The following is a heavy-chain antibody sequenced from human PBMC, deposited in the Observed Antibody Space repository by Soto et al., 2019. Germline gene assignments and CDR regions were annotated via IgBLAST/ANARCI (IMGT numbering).Heavy chain of an antibody. CDR1: GFIFSTYA. D-gene: IGHD4-17*01. J-gene: IGHJ5*02. Sequence: PVGSLRLSCAASGFIFSTYAMHWVRQAPGKGLEWVAVIWSDGSNTKYADSVKGRFTISRDNSKDTLYLQMNSLRAEDTAVYYCARGASTVTTQSNWFDPWGQGTLVTVSS. CDR3: ARGASTVTTQSNWFDP. V-gene: IGHV3-33*01. CDR2: IWSDGSNT.